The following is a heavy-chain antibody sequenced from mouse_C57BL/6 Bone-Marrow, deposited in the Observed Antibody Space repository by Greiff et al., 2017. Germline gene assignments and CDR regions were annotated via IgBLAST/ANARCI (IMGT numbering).Heavy chain of an antibody. V-gene: IGHV1-78*01. CDR1: GYTFTDHS. CDR2: IYPRDGST. D-gene: IGHD2-4*01. J-gene: IGHJ3*01. Sequence: VQLQQSDAELVKPGASVKISCKASGYTFTDHSIHWMKQRPEQGLEWIGYIYPRDGSTKYNEKFKGKATLTADKSSSTAYMQLNSLTSEDSAVYFCAIYYDYDWFAYWGQGTLVTVSA. CDR3: AIYYDYDWFAY.